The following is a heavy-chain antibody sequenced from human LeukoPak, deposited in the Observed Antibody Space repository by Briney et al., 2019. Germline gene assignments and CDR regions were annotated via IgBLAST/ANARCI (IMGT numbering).Heavy chain of an antibody. CDR2: IKQDGSEK. J-gene: IGHJ4*02. CDR3: ARDRWQQLVFFDY. Sequence: GGSLRLSCAASGFTFSSYWMSWVRQAPGKGLEWVANIKQDGSEKYYVDSVKGRFTISRDNAKNSLYLQMNSLRAEDTAVCYCARDRWQQLVFFDYWGQGTLVTVSS. D-gene: IGHD6-13*01. V-gene: IGHV3-7*01. CDR1: GFTFSSYW.